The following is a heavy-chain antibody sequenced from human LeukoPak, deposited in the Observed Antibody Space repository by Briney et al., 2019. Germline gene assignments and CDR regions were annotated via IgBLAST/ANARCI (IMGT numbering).Heavy chain of an antibody. J-gene: IGHJ4*02. CDR3: ARGRGGDY. CDR2: SGTSDTST. V-gene: IGHV3-23*01. D-gene: IGHD3-16*01. Sequence: GGSLRLSCVASGFTFSNSXXSXXXXXXXXXLEWVSGSGTSDTSTYYADSVKGRFTVSRDNSKNTLYLQMNSLRAEDTAAYYCARGRGGDYWGQGNLVTVSS. CDR1: GFTFSNSX.